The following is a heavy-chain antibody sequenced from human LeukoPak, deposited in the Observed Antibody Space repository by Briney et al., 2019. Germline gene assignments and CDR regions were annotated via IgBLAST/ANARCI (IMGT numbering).Heavy chain of an antibody. J-gene: IGHJ3*02. D-gene: IGHD3-22*01. CDR1: GYTFTSYG. CDR3: ATGYYDSSGYFYLLAFDI. CDR2: ISAYNGNT. V-gene: IGHV1-18*01. Sequence: ASVTVSCKASGYTFTSYGISWVRQAPGQGLEWMGWISAYNGNTNYAQKLQGRVTMTTDTSPSTTYMELRSLRSDDTAVYYCATGYYDSSGYFYLLAFDIWGQGTMVTVSS.